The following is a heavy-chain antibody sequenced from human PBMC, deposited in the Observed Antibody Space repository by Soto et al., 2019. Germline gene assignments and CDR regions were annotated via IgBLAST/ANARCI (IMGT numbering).Heavy chain of an antibody. J-gene: IGHJ4*02. D-gene: IGHD3-10*01. Sequence: SVKVSYKASGGTFSSYAISWVRQAPGQGLEWMGGIIPIFGTANYAQKFQGRVTITADESTSTAYIELSSLRSEDTAVYYCARARFGELSEYYFDYWGQGTLVTVSS. CDR3: ARARFGELSEYYFDY. CDR2: IIPIFGTA. CDR1: GGTFSSYA. V-gene: IGHV1-69*13.